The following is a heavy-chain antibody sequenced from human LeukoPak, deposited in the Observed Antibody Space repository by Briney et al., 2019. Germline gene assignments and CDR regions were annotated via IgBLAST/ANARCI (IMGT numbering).Heavy chain of an antibody. V-gene: IGHV3-23*01. Sequence: GGSLRLSCAASGFTFSSYAMSWVRQAPGKGLEWVSTISGSGGNTYYADSVKGRFTISRDNSKNTLYLQMNSLRAEDTAVYYCARGIYDYYYDSSGYSFDYWGQGTLVTVSS. CDR3: ARGIYDYYYDSSGYSFDY. D-gene: IGHD3-22*01. CDR2: ISGSGGNT. CDR1: GFTFSSYA. J-gene: IGHJ4*02.